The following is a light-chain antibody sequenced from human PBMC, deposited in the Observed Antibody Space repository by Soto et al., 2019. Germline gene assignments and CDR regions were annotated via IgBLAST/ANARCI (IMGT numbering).Light chain of an antibody. CDR2: KAS. V-gene: IGKV1-5*03. Sequence: DIQMTQSPSTLSASEGDRVTITCRASQSIDNWLAWYQQKPGKAPKLLLYKASTLESGVPSRFSGSGSGTEFTLTISSLQPDDFATYYCQQYSSYSSGTFGQGTKVEIK. CDR1: QSIDNW. CDR3: QQYSSYSSGT. J-gene: IGKJ1*01.